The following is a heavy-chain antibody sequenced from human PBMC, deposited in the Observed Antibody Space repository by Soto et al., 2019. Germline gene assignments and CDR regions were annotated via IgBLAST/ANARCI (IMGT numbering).Heavy chain of an antibody. CDR1: GFSLSTTGVA. CDR2: IYWDDDK. CDR3: AHRVDYRGSWNTGYFDY. V-gene: IGHV2-5*02. J-gene: IGHJ4*02. Sequence: SGPTLVNPTQTLTLTCSFSGFSLSTTGVAVGWISQPPGKALECLVLIYWDDDKRYSPSLKSRLTITRDTSKNQVVLTMTDMDPVDTATYYCAHRVDYRGSWNTGYFDYWGQGTLVTVSS. D-gene: IGHD2-15*01.